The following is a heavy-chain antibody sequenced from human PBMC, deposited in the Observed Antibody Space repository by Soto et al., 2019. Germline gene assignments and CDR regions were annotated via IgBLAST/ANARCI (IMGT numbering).Heavy chain of an antibody. J-gene: IGHJ1*01. CDR3: ANGARRGYSYCSKAEYFQH. V-gene: IGHV4-34*01. CDR1: GGSFSGYY. D-gene: IGHD5-18*01. Sequence: QVQLQQWGAGLLKPSETLSLTCAVYGGSFSGYYWSWIRQPPGKGLEWIGEINHSGSTNYNPSLKSRVTISVDTSKNQFSLKLSSVTAADTAVYYCANGARRGYSYCSKAEYFQHWGQGTLVTVSS. CDR2: INHSGST.